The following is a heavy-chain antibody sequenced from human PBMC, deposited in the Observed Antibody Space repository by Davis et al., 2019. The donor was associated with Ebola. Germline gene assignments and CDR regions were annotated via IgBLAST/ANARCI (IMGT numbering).Heavy chain of an antibody. V-gene: IGHV3-30-3*01. CDR3: ARDGYDFWSDKSPLYYYYYYMDV. Sequence: GGSLRLSCAASGFTFSSYAMHWVRQAPGKGLEWVAVISYDGSNKYYADSVKGRFTISRDNSKNTLYLQMNSLIAEDTAVYYCARDGYDFWSDKSPLYYYYYYMDVWGKGTTVTVSS. CDR1: GFTFSSYA. D-gene: IGHD3-3*01. CDR2: ISYDGSNK. J-gene: IGHJ6*03.